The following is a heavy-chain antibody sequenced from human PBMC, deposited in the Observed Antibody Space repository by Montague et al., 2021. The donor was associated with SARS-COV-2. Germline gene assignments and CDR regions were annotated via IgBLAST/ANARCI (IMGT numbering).Heavy chain of an antibody. Sequence: PALVKPTQTLTLTRTFSGFSLNTSGEGVGWVRQLPGKALEWLALIYWDDDKRYSPSLKSRSTISKDTTKNEVVLTVANMDPVDTATYYCARYGDYGSWFDPWGQGTLVTVSS. J-gene: IGHJ5*02. CDR3: ARYGDYGSWFDP. CDR1: GFSLNTSGEG. V-gene: IGHV2-5*02. D-gene: IGHD4-17*01. CDR2: IYWDDDK.